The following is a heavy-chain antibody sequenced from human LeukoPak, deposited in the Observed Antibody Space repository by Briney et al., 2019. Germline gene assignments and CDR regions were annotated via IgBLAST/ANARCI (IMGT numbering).Heavy chain of an antibody. J-gene: IGHJ5*02. Sequence: SGTLSLTCTVSGGSISSYYWSWIRQPPGKGLEWIGYIYTSGSTNYNPSLKSRVTISVDTSKNQFSLKLSSVTAADTAVYYCARLHSSGWYGNWFDPWGQGTLVTVSS. D-gene: IGHD6-19*01. CDR2: IYTSGST. CDR1: GGSISSYY. CDR3: ARLHSSGWYGNWFDP. V-gene: IGHV4-4*09.